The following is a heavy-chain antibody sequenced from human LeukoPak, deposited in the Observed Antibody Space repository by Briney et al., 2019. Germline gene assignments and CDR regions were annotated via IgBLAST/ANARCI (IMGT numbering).Heavy chain of an antibody. Sequence: SETLSLTCSVSGGSISSYYWSWTRQPPGKGLEWIGYFYYSGSASYNPSLQSRVTMSLDTSKNQFSLTLSSVTAADTAVYYCARGKRYFDYWGQGSLVSVSA. CDR2: FYYSGSA. J-gene: IGHJ4*02. CDR3: ARGKRYFDY. V-gene: IGHV4-59*01. CDR1: GGSISSYY.